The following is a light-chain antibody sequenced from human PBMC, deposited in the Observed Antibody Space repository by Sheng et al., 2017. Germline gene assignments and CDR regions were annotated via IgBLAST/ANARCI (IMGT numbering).Light chain of an antibody. CDR2: SAS. CDR3: QQYNGYTWA. J-gene: IGKJ1*01. V-gene: IGKV1-27*01. Sequence: EMFQSPPSLSASVGDRITITCRASRDIKNWVTWYQQKPGKVPVLLIYSASTLHSGVPPRFSGSAYGTEFTLTISSLQPDDLATYYCQQYNGYTWAFGQGTKVEIK. CDR1: RDIKNW.